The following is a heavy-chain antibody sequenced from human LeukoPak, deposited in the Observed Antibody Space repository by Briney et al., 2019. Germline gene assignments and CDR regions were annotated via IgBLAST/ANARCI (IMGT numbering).Heavy chain of an antibody. CDR2: ISSSSSSF. CDR3: RLSGYRGITVAGTKAPFDY. D-gene: IGHD6-19*01. J-gene: IGHJ4*02. CDR1: GFTFSRYS. V-gene: IGHV3-48*04. Sequence: GGSLRLSCAGSGFTFSRYSMNWVRQAPGKGLEWLSYISSSSSSFLYADPVKGRFTISRDNAKSSLYLQMNTVRAEDTAVYYCRLSGYRGITVAGTKAPFDYWGQGTLVTVSS.